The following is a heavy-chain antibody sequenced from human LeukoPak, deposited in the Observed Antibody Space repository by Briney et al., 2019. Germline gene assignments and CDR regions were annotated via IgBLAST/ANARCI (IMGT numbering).Heavy chain of an antibody. J-gene: IGHJ4*02. CDR2: IKQDGSEK. D-gene: IGHD3-10*01. V-gene: IGHV3-7*01. CDR3: ARWIGGFDY. CDR1: GFTFSSYW. Sequence: PGGSLRLSCAASGFTFSSYWMNWVRQTPGKGLEWVANIKQDGSEKYYVDSVEGRSTISRDNAKNSLYLQMNSLRAEDTAVYYCARWIGGFDYWGQGALVTVSS.